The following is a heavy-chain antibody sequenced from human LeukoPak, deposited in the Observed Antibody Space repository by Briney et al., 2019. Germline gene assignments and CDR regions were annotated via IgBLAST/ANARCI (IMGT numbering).Heavy chain of an antibody. D-gene: IGHD2-2*01. CDR1: GYTLTSYG. CDR3: ARDVDIVVVPAAMEDDAFDI. J-gene: IGHJ3*02. CDR2: ISAYNGNT. V-gene: IGHV1-18*04. Sequence: ASVKVSCKASGYTLTSYGISWVRQAPGQGLEWMGWISAYNGNTNYAQKLQGRVTMTTDTSTSTAYMELRSLRSDDTAVYYCARDVDIVVVPAAMEDDAFDIWGQGTMVTVSS.